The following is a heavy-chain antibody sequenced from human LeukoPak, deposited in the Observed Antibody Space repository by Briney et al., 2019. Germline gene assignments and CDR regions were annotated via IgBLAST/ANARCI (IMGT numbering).Heavy chain of an antibody. V-gene: IGHV3-23*01. Sequence: PGGSLRLSCAASGFTFSSYAMSWVRQAPGKGLDFVSAISGSGGSTYYADSVKGRFTISRDNSKNTLYLQMNSLRAEDTAVYSCANPVSSSLVFWFDPWGQGTLVTVSS. CDR3: ANPVSSSLVFWFDP. J-gene: IGHJ5*02. CDR2: ISGSGGST. CDR1: GFTFSSYA. D-gene: IGHD6-6*01.